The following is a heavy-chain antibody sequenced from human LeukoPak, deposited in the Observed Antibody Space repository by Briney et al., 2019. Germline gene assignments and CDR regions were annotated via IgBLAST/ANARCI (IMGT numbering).Heavy chain of an antibody. D-gene: IGHD6-13*01. Sequence: GGSLRLSCAASGFTFSSYSMNWVRQAPGKGLEWVSSISSSSSYIYYADSVKGRFTISRDNAKNSLYLQMNSLRAEDTAVYYCARDGIAAAGIDHWGQGTLVTVSS. CDR2: ISSSSSYI. V-gene: IGHV3-21*01. CDR1: GFTFSSYS. CDR3: ARDGIAAAGIDH. J-gene: IGHJ4*02.